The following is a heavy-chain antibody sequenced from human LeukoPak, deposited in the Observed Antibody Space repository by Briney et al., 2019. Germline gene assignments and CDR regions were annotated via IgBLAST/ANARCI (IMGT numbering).Heavy chain of an antibody. CDR3: ATWKLGQESFDY. CDR2: IKSKTDGGTT. CDR1: GFTFSNAW. D-gene: IGHD1-1*01. V-gene: IGHV3-15*01. J-gene: IGHJ4*02. Sequence: GGSLRLSCAASGFTFSNAWMSWVRQAPGKGLEWVGRIKSKTDGGTTDYAAPVKGRFTISRDDSKNTLYLQMKSLKAEDRAVYYCATWKLGQESFDYWGQGTLITVSS.